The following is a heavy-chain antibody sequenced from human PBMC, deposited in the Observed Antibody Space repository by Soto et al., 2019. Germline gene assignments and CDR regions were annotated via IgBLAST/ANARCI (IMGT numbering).Heavy chain of an antibody. CDR1: GFTFSSYA. J-gene: IGHJ4*02. Sequence: EVQLLESGGGLVQPGGSLRLSCAASGFTFSSYAMSWVRQAPGKGLEWVSAISGSGGSTYYADSVKGRFTISRDNSKNPLYLQKNSLRAEDTAVYYCAKGSARNYDILTGLLYWGQGTLVTVSS. CDR2: ISGSGGST. V-gene: IGHV3-23*01. CDR3: AKGSARNYDILTGLLY. D-gene: IGHD3-9*01.